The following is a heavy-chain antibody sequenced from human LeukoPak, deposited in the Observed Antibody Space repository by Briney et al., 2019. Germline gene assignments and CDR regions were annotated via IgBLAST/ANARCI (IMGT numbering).Heavy chain of an antibody. Sequence: ASVKVSCKASGGTFINYAITWVRQAPGQGLELMGGIIPMFGTTNYTQKFQGRVTISTDESTSTVYMELSSLRSDDTAVYYCARDGGRRLGSYLYYYMHVWGKGTTVTVSS. V-gene: IGHV1-69*05. CDR3: ARDGGRRLGSYLYYYMHV. J-gene: IGHJ6*03. CDR2: IIPMFGTT. CDR1: GGTFINYA. D-gene: IGHD3-16*02.